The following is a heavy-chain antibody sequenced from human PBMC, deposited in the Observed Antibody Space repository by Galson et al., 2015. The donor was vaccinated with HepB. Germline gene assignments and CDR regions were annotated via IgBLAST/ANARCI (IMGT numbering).Heavy chain of an antibody. CDR1: GFTFSSYA. V-gene: IGHV3-30*04. D-gene: IGHD3-3*01. CDR2: ISYDGRNK. CDR3: ARVAGPYDFWSGYDYYYYGMDV. J-gene: IGHJ6*02. Sequence: SLRLSCAASGFTFSSYAGHWVRQAPGKGRERVAVISYDGRNKYYADSVKGRFTISRDNSKNTLYLQMNSLRAEDTAVYYCARVAGPYDFWSGYDYYYYGMDVWGQGTTVTVSS.